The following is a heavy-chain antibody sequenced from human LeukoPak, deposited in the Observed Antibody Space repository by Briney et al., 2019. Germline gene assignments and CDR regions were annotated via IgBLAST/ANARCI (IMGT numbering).Heavy chain of an antibody. D-gene: IGHD5/OR15-5a*01. CDR3: ARHGQSTVLSHLDS. CDR1: GDSISPYY. J-gene: IGHJ4*02. V-gene: IGHV4-59*08. Sequence: SETLSLTCTDSGDSISPYYWGWIRQPPGKGLEWIGYISYSGTTNYNPSLKSRVTLSVHTPQNHFSLSLTSVTAADTAVYYCARHGQSTVLSHLDSWGQGTLVTVSS. CDR2: ISYSGTT.